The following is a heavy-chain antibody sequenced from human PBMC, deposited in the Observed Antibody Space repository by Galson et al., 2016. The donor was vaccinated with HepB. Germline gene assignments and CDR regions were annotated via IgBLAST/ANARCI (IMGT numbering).Heavy chain of an antibody. CDR3: ARSQISGVVNGPY. D-gene: IGHD3-3*01. CDR2: IYSGGST. CDR1: GFTVFNNC. V-gene: IGHV3-66*01. J-gene: IGHJ4*02. Sequence: SLRLSCAASGFTVFNNCMTWVRQAPGKGLEWVSLIYSGGSTHYADSVKGRFTISRDSSKNTLYLQMNNLRAEDTAVYYCARSQISGVVNGPYWGQGTLVTVSS.